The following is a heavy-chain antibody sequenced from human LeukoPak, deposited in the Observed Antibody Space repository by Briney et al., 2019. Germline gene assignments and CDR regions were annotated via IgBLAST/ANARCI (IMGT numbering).Heavy chain of an antibody. D-gene: IGHD6-13*01. CDR1: GYTFTSYG. J-gene: IGHJ4*02. Sequence: ASVKVSCKASGYTFTSYGISWVRQAPGQGLEWVGWISAYNGNTNYAQKLQGRVTMTTDTSTSTAYMELRSLRSDDTAVYYCARLSSSWSIADYWGQGTLVTVSS. CDR2: ISAYNGNT. CDR3: ARLSSSWSIADY. V-gene: IGHV1-18*01.